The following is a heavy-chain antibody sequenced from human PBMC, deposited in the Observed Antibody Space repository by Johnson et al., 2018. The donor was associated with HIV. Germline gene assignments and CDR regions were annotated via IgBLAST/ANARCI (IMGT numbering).Heavy chain of an antibody. CDR3: AREGTIHSAFDI. Sequence: QVQLVESGGGVVQPGRSLRLSCAASGFTFSSYAMHWVRQAPGKGLEWVAFIRYDGTTKNYADSVKGRFTISRDNSKNTLYLQMNSLRAEDTAVYYCAREGTIHSAFDIWGQGTMVTVA. D-gene: IGHD2-15*01. V-gene: IGHV3-30*02. CDR2: IRYDGTTK. CDR1: GFTFSSYA. J-gene: IGHJ3*02.